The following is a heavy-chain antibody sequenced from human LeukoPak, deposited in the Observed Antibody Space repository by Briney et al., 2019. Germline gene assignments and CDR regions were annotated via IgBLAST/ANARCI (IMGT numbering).Heavy chain of an antibody. D-gene: IGHD2-15*01. CDR3: ARGPDCSGGSCYSILKGAFDI. Sequence: ASVKVSCKDSGYTFTSYGISWVRQAPGQGLEWMGWISAYNGNTNYAQKLQGRVTMTTDTSTSTAYMELRSLRSDDTGVYYCARGPDCSGGSCYSILKGAFDIWGQGTMVTVSS. CDR2: ISAYNGNT. V-gene: IGHV1-18*01. CDR1: GYTFTSYG. J-gene: IGHJ3*02.